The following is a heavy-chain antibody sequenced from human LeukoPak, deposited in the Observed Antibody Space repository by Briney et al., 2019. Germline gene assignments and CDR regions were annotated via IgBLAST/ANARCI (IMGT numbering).Heavy chain of an antibody. CDR3: ASHRDSSSWYGVFDY. D-gene: IGHD6-13*01. V-gene: IGHV3-7*01. Sequence: GGSLRLSCAASGFTFSSYWMSWVRQAPGKRLEWVANIKQDGSEKYYVDSVKGRFTISRDNAKNSLYLQMNSLRAEDTAVYYCASHRDSSSWYGVFDYWGQGTLVTVSS. J-gene: IGHJ4*02. CDR1: GFTFSSYW. CDR2: IKQDGSEK.